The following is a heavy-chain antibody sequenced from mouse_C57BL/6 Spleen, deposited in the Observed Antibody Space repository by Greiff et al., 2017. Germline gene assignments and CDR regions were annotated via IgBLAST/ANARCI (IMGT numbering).Heavy chain of an antibody. D-gene: IGHD1-1*01. CDR1: GYTFTSYW. CDR3: GIYYYGSSLV. J-gene: IGHJ1*03. V-gene: IGHV1-64*01. Sequence: QVQLQQPGAELVKPGASVKLSCKASGYTFTSYWMHWVKQRPGQGLEWIGMFHPNSGSTNYNEKFKNKATLTVDKSSSTAYMQLSSLTSEDTAVYYCGIYYYGSSLVWGTGTTVTVSA. CDR2: FHPNSGST.